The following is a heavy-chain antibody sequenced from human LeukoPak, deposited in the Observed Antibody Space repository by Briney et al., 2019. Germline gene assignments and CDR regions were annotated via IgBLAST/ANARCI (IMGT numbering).Heavy chain of an antibody. V-gene: IGHV4-34*01. CDR3: ARGYGDYFYFDY. J-gene: IGHJ4*02. D-gene: IGHD4-17*01. CDR2: INHSGST. Sequence: PSETLSLTCAVYGGSFSGYYWSWIRQPPGKGLEWIGEINHSGSTNYNPSLKSRVTISVDTSKNQFSLKLSSVTAADTAVYYCARGYGDYFYFDYWGQGTLVTVSS. CDR1: GGSFSGYY.